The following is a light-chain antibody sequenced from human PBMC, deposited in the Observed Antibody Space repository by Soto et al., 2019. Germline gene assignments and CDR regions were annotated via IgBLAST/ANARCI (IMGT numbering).Light chain of an antibody. CDR2: AAS. CDR1: QRISTY. CDR3: QQCYSSPRT. Sequence: DIQMTQSPSTLSAGVGDRVTITCRASQRISTYLNWYQQKPGKAPTLLIYAASSLQSGVPSRFSGGGSGTVFTLTINTLQPEDFATYFCQQCYSSPRTFGQGTKV. V-gene: IGKV1-39*01. J-gene: IGKJ1*01.